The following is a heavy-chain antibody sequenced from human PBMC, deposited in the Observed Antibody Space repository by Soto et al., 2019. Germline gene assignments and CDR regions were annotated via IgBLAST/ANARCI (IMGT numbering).Heavy chain of an antibody. Sequence: EVQLLESGGGLVQPGGSLRLSCAASGFTFSSYDMWWVRQAPGKWRECVSAISVGGETTHYADSVKGRFFIYRDNTTSTLYLQSNSLIDKATSSYSCAFNGCSGSYYFDYWGQGTLVTVSS. CDR1: GFTFSSYD. D-gene: IGHD3-10*02. CDR2: ISVGGETT. V-gene: IGHV3-23*01. J-gene: IGHJ4*02. CDR3: AFNGCSGSYYFDY.